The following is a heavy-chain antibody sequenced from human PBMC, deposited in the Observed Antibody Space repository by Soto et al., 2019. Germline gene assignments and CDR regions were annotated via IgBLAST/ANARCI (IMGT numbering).Heavy chain of an antibody. J-gene: IGHJ6*02. CDR2: LYWDDDQ. V-gene: IGHV2-5*02. D-gene: IGHD2-21*02. CDR3: VQSRCGGDCLEIYSSHAYNGLDV. CDR1: GLSLRTTGVG. Sequence: QVTLKESGPTLEKPTQTLTLTCTVSGLSLRTTGVGVGWVRQPPGKALEWLALLYWDDDQRYSPSLRSRLTIAKDISEKQVVLTMTNMVAVDTATYYCVQSRCGGDCLEIYSSHAYNGLDVWGQGTTVTVSS.